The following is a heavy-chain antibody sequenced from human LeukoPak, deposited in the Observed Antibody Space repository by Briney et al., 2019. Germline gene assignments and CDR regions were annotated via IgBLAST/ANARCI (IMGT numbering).Heavy chain of an antibody. CDR1: GGSISPYY. CDR2: IYHSGKT. D-gene: IGHD2/OR15-2a*01. Sequence: SETLALTYTVSGGSISPYYWSWIRQSPGKGLEWIGYIYHSGKTYYNPSLKSRVTISVDTSKNQFSLKLSSVTAADTAVYYCARHAGFLGRRRIDYWGQGTLVTVSS. CDR3: ARHAGFLGRRRIDY. V-gene: IGHV4-59*08. J-gene: IGHJ4*02.